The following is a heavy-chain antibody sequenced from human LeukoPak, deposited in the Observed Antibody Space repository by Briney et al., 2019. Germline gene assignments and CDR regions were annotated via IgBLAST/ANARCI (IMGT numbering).Heavy chain of an antibody. V-gene: IGHV1-8*01. CDR3: ARGVGDDYGDYGFVNRQNWFDP. J-gene: IGHJ5*02. CDR1: GYTFTSYD. CDR2: MNPNSGNA. D-gene: IGHD4-17*01. Sequence: ASVKVSCKASGYTFTSYDINWVRQATRQGLEWMGWMNPNSGNADYAQTFQGRVTMTRSTSLSTAYMELSSLRSEDTAVYYCARGVGDDYGDYGFVNRQNWFDPWGQGTLVTVSS.